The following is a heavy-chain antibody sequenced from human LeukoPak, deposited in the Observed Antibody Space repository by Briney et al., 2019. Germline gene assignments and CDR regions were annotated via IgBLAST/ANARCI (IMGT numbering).Heavy chain of an antibody. J-gene: IGHJ6*02. CDR1: GVSISSSNW. V-gene: IGHV4-4*02. CDR2: IYHSGST. CDR3: ARDAGHQLSRRNYYAMDV. D-gene: IGHD2-2*01. Sequence: SETLSLTCAVSGVSISSSNWWSWVRQPPGKGLEWIGEIYHSGSTNYNPSLKSRVTISVDKSKNQFSLKLSSVTAADTAVYYCARDAGHQLSRRNYYAMDVWGQGTTVTVSS.